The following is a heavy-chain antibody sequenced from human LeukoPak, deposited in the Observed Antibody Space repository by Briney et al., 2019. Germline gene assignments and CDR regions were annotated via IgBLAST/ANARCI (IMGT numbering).Heavy chain of an antibody. J-gene: IGHJ4*02. CDR1: GFTFSRFW. Sequence: GGSLRLSCAASGFTFSRFWMHWVRQAPGKGLVWVSRTNTDASNTIYADSVKGRFTISRDNAKNTLYLQMNSLRAEDTAVYYCARDQSIAGPTTADYWGQGTLVTVSS. CDR3: ARDQSIAGPTTADY. CDR2: TNTDASNT. D-gene: IGHD1-26*01. V-gene: IGHV3-74*01.